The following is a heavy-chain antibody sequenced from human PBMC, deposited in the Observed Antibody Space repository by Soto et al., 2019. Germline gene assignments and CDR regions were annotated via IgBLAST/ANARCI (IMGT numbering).Heavy chain of an antibody. Sequence: PGGSLRLSCSASGFTFSIYAMHWVRQAPGKGLEWVSAISGSGGSTYYADSVKGRFTISRDNSKNTLYLQMNSLRAEDTAVYYCAKDGAPNYDFWSGYYTFAYYYYGMDVWGQGTTVTVSS. CDR1: GFTFSIYA. D-gene: IGHD3-3*01. V-gene: IGHV3-23*01. J-gene: IGHJ6*02. CDR3: AKDGAPNYDFWSGYYTFAYYYYGMDV. CDR2: ISGSGGST.